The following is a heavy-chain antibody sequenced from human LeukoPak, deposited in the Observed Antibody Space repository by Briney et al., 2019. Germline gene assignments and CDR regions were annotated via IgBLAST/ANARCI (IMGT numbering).Heavy chain of an antibody. CDR3: ARALLGAFDI. J-gene: IGHJ3*02. V-gene: IGHV3-53*01. D-gene: IGHD1-26*01. CDR1: GFTVSSNY. CDR2: IYSAGST. Sequence: GGSLRLSCAASGFTVSSNYMSWVRQAPGKGLEWVSVIYSAGSTHYADSVKGRFTISRDNSKNTLYLQMNSLRAEDTAVYYCARALLGAFDIWGQGTMVTVSS.